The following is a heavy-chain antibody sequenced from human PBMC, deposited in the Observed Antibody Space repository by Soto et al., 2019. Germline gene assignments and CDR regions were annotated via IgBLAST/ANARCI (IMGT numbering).Heavy chain of an antibody. CDR1: GFTFSSYA. Sequence: QVQLVESGGGVVQPGRSLRLSCAASGFTFSSYAMHWVRQAPGKGLEWVAVISYDGSNKYYADSVKGRFTISRDNSKNTLYLKMNSLSAEDTARYYCARHLWRYDYNWGYFDRWGRGTLVTVSS. CDR2: ISYDGSNK. V-gene: IGHV3-30-3*01. D-gene: IGHD3-16*01. CDR3: ARHLWRYDYNWGYFDR. J-gene: IGHJ2*01.